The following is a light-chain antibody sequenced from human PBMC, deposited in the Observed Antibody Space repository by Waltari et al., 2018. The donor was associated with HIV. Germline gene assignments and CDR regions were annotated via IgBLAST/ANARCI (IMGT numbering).Light chain of an antibody. CDR3: AAWDDSLNAVV. Sequence: SVFTQPPSASGTPGPGVTISCSGSTSHIGPTTINWYQQFPGTAPKLLIYSNNQRPSGVPDRFSGSKSGTSASLAITGLQSEDDTDYYCAAWDDSLNAVVFGGGTKLTVL. CDR2: SNN. CDR1: TSHIGPTT. V-gene: IGLV1-44*01. J-gene: IGLJ2*01.